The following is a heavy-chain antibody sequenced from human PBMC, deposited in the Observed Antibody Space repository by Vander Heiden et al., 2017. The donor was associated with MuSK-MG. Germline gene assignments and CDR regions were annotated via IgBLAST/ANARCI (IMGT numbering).Heavy chain of an antibody. V-gene: IGHV3-48*01. CDR1: GFNLSNYN. J-gene: IGHJ5*02. D-gene: IGHD1-20*01. CDR2: ISSSGTTI. Sequence: EVQLVESGGGLVQPGGSLRLSCAASGFNLSNYNMNWVRRAPGKGLEWVSYISSSGTTIYYADSVKGRFTISRDNAKNSLCLQMNSLRAEDTAVYYCAKDPRGYNWNSESWGQGTLVTVSS. CDR3: AKDPRGYNWNSES.